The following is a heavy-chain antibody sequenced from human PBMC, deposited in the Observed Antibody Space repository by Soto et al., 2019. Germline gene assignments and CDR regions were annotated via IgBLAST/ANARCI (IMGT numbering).Heavy chain of an antibody. D-gene: IGHD3-9*01. Sequence: SETLSLTCSVSGGSINSYYWSWIRQPPGKGLEWVGYIYYSGTTNANPSLKSRVTISVDTSKNQFSLKLSSVTAADTAVYYCARGVPYYDILTGYYFSGMDVWGQGTTVTVSS. J-gene: IGHJ6*02. V-gene: IGHV4-59*01. CDR2: IYYSGTT. CDR1: GGSINSYY. CDR3: ARGVPYYDILTGYYFSGMDV.